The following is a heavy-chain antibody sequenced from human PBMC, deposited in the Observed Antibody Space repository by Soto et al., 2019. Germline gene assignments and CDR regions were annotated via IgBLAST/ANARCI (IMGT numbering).Heavy chain of an antibody. V-gene: IGHV3-33*01. Sequence: QVQLVESGGGVVQPGRSLRLSCAATGFTFSSYGMHWVRQAPGKGLEWVAVIWYDGSNKYYADSVKGRFTISRDNSKNTLYLPMNSLRAEDTAVYYCARAYIAADIDYWGQGTVVTVSS. CDR2: IWYDGSNK. CDR3: ARAYIAADIDY. CDR1: GFTFSSYG. J-gene: IGHJ4*02. D-gene: IGHD6-13*01.